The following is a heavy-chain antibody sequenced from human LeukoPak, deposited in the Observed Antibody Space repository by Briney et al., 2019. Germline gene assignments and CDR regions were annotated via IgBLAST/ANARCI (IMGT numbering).Heavy chain of an antibody. CDR2: INHSGST. Sequence: SETLSLTCAVYGGSFSGYYWSWIRQPPGKGLEWIGEINHSGSTNYNPSLKSRVTISVDTSKNQFSLKLSSVTAADTAVYYCASARTLGVGPFDPWGQGTLVTVSS. CDR3: ASARTLGVGPFDP. V-gene: IGHV4-34*01. J-gene: IGHJ5*02. D-gene: IGHD3-16*01. CDR1: GGSFSGYY.